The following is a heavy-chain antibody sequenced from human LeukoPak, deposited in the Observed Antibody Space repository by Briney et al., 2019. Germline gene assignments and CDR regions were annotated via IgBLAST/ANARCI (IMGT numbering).Heavy chain of an antibody. CDR2: INPNSGDS. Sequence: ASVKVSCKASGYKFTGYYMHWVRQAPGQGLEWMGWINPNSGDSHHAQKFQGRVTMTRDTSISTAYMELTRLRSDDTAVYYCAREIGGILVFDYWGQGTLVTVSS. CDR1: GYKFTGYY. J-gene: IGHJ4*02. D-gene: IGHD5-18*01. CDR3: AREIGGILVFDY. V-gene: IGHV1-2*02.